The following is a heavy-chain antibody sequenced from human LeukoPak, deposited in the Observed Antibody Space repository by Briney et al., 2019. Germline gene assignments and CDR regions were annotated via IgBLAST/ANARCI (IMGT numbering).Heavy chain of an antibody. CDR2: ISGGGDNT. CDR3: ARSLGCTGYTCSPTWGQYSYAMDV. J-gene: IGHJ6*02. D-gene: IGHD3/OR15-3a*01. V-gene: IGHV3-23*01. Sequence: GGSLRLSCVASGFTLGTHALTWVRRTPARGLEWVAAISGGGDNTYYADSVKGRFTISRDTSRNALFLQMSSLRADDTAVYHCARSLGCTGYTCSPTWGQYSYAMDVWGRGTTVTVSS. CDR1: GFTLGTHA.